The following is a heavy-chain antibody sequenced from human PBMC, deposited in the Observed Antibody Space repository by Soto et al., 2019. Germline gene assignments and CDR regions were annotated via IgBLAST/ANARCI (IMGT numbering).Heavy chain of an antibody. J-gene: IGHJ5*02. CDR2: ISYSGST. Sequence: SETLSLSCTVSGGSISGHYWSWIRQPPGKGLQYIGYISYSGSTNYNPSLKSRVTISVDTSNNQFSLRLSSVTAADTAVYYCARDVGLQHDTGYYDFWSGKNNWFDPWGQGILVTVSS. V-gene: IGHV4-59*11. CDR3: ARDVGLQHDTGYYDFWSGKNNWFDP. CDR1: GGSISGHY. D-gene: IGHD3-3*01.